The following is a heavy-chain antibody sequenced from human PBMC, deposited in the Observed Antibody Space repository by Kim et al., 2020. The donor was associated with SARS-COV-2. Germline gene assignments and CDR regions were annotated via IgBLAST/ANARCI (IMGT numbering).Heavy chain of an antibody. CDR1: GGSVSSGSYY. CDR2: IYYSGST. J-gene: IGHJ5*02. V-gene: IGHV4-61*01. D-gene: IGHD2-2*01. Sequence: SETLSLTCTVSGGSVSSGSYYWSWIRQPPGKGLEWIGYIYYSGSTNYNPSLKSRVTISVDTSKNQFSLKLSSVTAADTAVYYCARFPYCSSTSCPSPRWFDPWGQGTLVTVSS. CDR3: ARFPYCSSTSCPSPRWFDP.